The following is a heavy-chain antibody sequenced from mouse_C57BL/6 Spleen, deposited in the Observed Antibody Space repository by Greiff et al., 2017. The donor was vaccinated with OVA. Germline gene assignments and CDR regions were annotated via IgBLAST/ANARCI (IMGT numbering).Heavy chain of an antibody. D-gene: IGHD1-1*01. V-gene: IGHV1-53*01. CDR2: INPSNGGT. Sequence: QVQLQQPGTELVKPGASVKLSCKASGYTFTSYWMHWVKQRPGQGLEWNGNINPSNGGTNYNEKFKSKATLTVDKSSSTAYMQLSSLTAEDSAVYYCARSGYYGSSYGYFDVWGTGTTVTVAS. CDR1: GYTFTSYW. CDR3: ARSGYYGSSYGYFDV. J-gene: IGHJ1*03.